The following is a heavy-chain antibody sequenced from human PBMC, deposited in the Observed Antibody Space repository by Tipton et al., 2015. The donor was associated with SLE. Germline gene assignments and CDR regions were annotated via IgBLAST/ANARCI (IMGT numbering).Heavy chain of an antibody. Sequence: TLSLICAVYGGSFSGYYWSWIRQPPGKGLEWIGEINHSGSTNYNPSLKSRVTISVDTSKNQFSLKLSSVTAADTAVYYCARGRMVRGVKNYFDYWGQGTLVTVSS. D-gene: IGHD3-10*01. CDR3: ARGRMVRGVKNYFDY. CDR1: GGSFSGYY. CDR2: INHSGST. V-gene: IGHV4-34*01. J-gene: IGHJ4*02.